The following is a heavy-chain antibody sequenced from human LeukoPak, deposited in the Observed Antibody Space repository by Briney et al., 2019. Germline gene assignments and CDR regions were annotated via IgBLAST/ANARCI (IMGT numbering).Heavy chain of an antibody. CDR2: MNPNSGNT. Sequence: ASVKVSCKASGYTFTSYDINWVRQATGQGLEWMGRMNPNSGNTGYAQKFQGRVTMTRNTSISTAYMELSSLRSEDTAVYYCARGRELRYFDWLRKAFDIWGQGTMVSVSS. V-gene: IGHV1-8*01. CDR3: ARGRELRYFDWLRKAFDI. J-gene: IGHJ3*02. CDR1: GYTFTSYD. D-gene: IGHD3-9*01.